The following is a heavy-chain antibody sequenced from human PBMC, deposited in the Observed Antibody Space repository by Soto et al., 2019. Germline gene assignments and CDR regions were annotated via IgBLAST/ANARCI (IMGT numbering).Heavy chain of an antibody. Sequence: GGSLRLSCAASGFTFSSYSMNWVRQAPGKGLEWVSSISSSSSYIYYADSVKGRFTISRDNAKNSLYLQMNSLRAEDTALYYCARDRIRDTVTTMSGVYGMDVWGQGTTVTVSS. CDR1: GFTFSSYS. CDR2: ISSSSSYI. CDR3: ARDRIRDTVTTMSGVYGMDV. J-gene: IGHJ6*02. D-gene: IGHD4-4*01. V-gene: IGHV3-21*01.